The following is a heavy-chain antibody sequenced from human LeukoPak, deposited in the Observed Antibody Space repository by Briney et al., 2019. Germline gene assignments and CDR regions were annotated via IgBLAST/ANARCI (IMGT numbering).Heavy chain of an antibody. V-gene: IGHV4-34*01. J-gene: IGHJ4*02. CDR2: INHSGST. Sequence: SETLSLTCAVYGGSFSGYYWSWIRQPPGKGLEWIGEINHSGSTHYNPSLKSRVTISVDTSKNQFSLKLSSVTAADTAVYYCARLFTATVTHWGQGTLVTVSS. D-gene: IGHD4-17*01. CDR1: GGSFSGYY. CDR3: ARLFTATVTH.